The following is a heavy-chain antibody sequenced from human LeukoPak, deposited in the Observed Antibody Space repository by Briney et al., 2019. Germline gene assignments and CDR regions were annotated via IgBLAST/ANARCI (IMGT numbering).Heavy chain of an antibody. CDR2: INHSGST. V-gene: IGHV4-34*01. CDR3: ARGPFYCTNGVCYGASPLYFDY. CDR1: GGSFSGYY. J-gene: IGHJ4*02. Sequence: SETLSLTCAVYGGSFSGYYWSWIRQPPGKGLYWIGEINHSGSTNYKPSLKSRVTISVDTSKNQFSLTLSSVTAADTAVYYCARGPFYCTNGVCYGASPLYFDYWGQGTLVTVSS. D-gene: IGHD2-8*01.